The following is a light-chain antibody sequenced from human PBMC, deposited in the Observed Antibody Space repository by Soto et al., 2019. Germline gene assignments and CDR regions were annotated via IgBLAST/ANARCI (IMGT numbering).Light chain of an antibody. J-gene: IGKJ1*01. CDR2: GAS. Sequence: DIVLTQSPGTLYLSPGERASLSCRASQSVGSSYLAWYQQHPGRAPRLLMYGASRRATGIPDRFSGSGSGTEFTLTISRLEPEDFAMYYCQQIDGSPWTFGQGTKVDIK. V-gene: IGKV3-20*01. CDR1: QSVGSSY. CDR3: QQIDGSPWT.